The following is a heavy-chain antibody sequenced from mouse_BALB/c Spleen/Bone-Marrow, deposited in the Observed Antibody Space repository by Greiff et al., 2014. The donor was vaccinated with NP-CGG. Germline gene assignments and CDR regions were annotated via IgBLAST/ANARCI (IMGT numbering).Heavy chain of an antibody. Sequence: SGTVLVRPGASVKMSCKASGYTFTSFWMHWVKQRPGQGLEWIGAVYPGNNDTNYNQNFKGKAKLTAVTSTSTAYMEFSSLANEDSAVYYCTRYFYGGRDWYFDVWGAGTTVTVSS. D-gene: IGHD1-1*01. CDR2: VYPGNNDT. J-gene: IGHJ1*01. CDR1: GYTFTSFW. V-gene: IGHV1-5*01. CDR3: TRYFYGGRDWYFDV.